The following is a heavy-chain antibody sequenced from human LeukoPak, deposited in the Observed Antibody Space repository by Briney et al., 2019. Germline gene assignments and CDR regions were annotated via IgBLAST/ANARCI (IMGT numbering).Heavy chain of an antibody. CDR3: KTSPMSRIDY. Sequence: GGSLRLSCSASGFTFSSCPMHWVRQAPGKGLEYVSAITSDGYTSYYAGSVKGRFNIPRDNSKNTLYLQMSSLRAEDTAVYYCKTSPMSRIDYWGQGTLVTVSS. CDR2: ITSDGYTS. D-gene: IGHD2-2*01. J-gene: IGHJ4*02. V-gene: IGHV3-64D*09. CDR1: GFTFSSCP.